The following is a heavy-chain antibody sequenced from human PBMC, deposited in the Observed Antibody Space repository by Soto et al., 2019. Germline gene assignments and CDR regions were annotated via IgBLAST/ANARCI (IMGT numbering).Heavy chain of an antibody. CDR2: IIPIFGTA. D-gene: IGHD2-2*01. Sequence: QVQLVQSGAEVQKPGSSVKVSCKASGGTFSSYAISWVRQAPGQGLEWMGGIIPIFGTANYAQKFQGRVTITADESTNTAYMELSSLRSEDTAVYYCARGGVVVVPAAILVAYYYGMDVWGQGTTVTVSS. J-gene: IGHJ6*02. CDR3: ARGGVVVVPAAILVAYYYGMDV. V-gene: IGHV1-69*01. CDR1: GGTFSSYA.